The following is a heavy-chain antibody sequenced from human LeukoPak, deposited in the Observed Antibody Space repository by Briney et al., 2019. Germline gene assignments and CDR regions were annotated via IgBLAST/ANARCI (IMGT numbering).Heavy chain of an antibody. CDR2: IEQDGSGK. CDR3: VVTTRSMSFDY. Sequence: QPGGSLELSWAPPGFTFTTYYMVWVRQAPGKGLEWVASIEQDGSGKDYVDSGKGRFTISRHKAQNSLYLQMSSLSAEDTAVYYCVVTTRSMSFDYWGQGTVVTVSS. D-gene: IGHD3-22*01. J-gene: IGHJ4*02. V-gene: IGHV3-7*05. CDR1: GFTFTTYY.